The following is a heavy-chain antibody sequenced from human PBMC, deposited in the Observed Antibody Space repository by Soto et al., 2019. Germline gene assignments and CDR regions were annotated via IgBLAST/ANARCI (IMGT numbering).Heavy chain of an antibody. Sequence: QVQLVESGGGVVQPGRSLRLSCAASGFTFSNYGMHWVRQAPGKGLERVAVISYDGGNKYYADSVKGRFTISRDNSKNMLYLQMNSLRAEDTAMYYCAKDISIAAADYYFDYWGQGTLVTVSS. CDR1: GFTFSNYG. CDR2: ISYDGGNK. CDR3: AKDISIAAADYYFDY. J-gene: IGHJ4*02. D-gene: IGHD6-13*01. V-gene: IGHV3-30*18.